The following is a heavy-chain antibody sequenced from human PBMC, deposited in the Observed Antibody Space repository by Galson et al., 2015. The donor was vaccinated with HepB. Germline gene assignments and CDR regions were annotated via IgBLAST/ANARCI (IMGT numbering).Heavy chain of an antibody. Sequence: LSLTCTVSGGSISSGSYYWSWIRQPAGKGLEWIGRIYTSGSTNYNPSLKSRVTMSVDTSKNQFSLKLSSVTAADTAVYYCARDRCYCSSTSCYTIWFDPWGQGTLVTVSS. CDR1: GGSISSGSYY. CDR3: ARDRCYCSSTSCYTIWFDP. J-gene: IGHJ5*02. D-gene: IGHD2-2*02. CDR2: IYTSGST. V-gene: IGHV4-61*02.